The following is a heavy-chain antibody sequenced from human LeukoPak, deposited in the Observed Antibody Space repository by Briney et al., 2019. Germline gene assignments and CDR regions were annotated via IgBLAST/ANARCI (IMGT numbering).Heavy chain of an antibody. V-gene: IGHV4-28*01. CDR2: IHHSGNRFESGST. J-gene: IGHJ6*03. D-gene: IGHD1-1*01. CDR1: GHSIINTYY. CDR3: ARGPRTTGTTFYYYYYMDV. Sequence: SETLSLTCTVSGHSIINTYYWGWIRQSPGKGLEWIGSIHHSGNRFESGSTHYNPSLRSRVTVSADTSKNEFSLTLRSVTAADTAVYYCARGPRTTGTTFYYYYYMDVWGKGTTVTVSS.